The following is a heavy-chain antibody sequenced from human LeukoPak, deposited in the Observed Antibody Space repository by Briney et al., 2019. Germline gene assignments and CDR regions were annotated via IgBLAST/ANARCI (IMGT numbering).Heavy chain of an antibody. CDR1: GFSLSTSGVG. V-gene: IGHV2-5*02. CDR2: IYWDDDK. J-gene: IGHJ5*02. D-gene: IGHD3-10*01. CDR3: VHAHVIWGFYGSTGHWFDP. Sequence: SGPTLVNPTQTLTLTCTFSGFSLSTSGVGVSWIRQPPGKALEWLALIYWDDDKRYSPSLKSRLTITKDTSKNQVVLTMTNMDPVDTATYYCVHAHVIWGFYGSTGHWFDPWGQGTLVTVSS.